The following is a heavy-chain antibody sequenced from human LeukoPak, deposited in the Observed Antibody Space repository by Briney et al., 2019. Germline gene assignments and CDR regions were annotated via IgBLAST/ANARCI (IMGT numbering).Heavy chain of an antibody. V-gene: IGHV1-24*01. D-gene: IGHD1-26*01. CDR3: ATGAQWELTYYFDY. Sequence: GASVKVSCKASGYTFTSYGISWVRQAPGQGLEWMGGFDPEDGETIYAQKFQGRVTMTEDTSTDTAYMELSSLRSEDTAVYYCATGAQWELTYYFDYWGQGTLVTVSS. J-gene: IGHJ4*02. CDR1: GYTFTSYG. CDR2: FDPEDGET.